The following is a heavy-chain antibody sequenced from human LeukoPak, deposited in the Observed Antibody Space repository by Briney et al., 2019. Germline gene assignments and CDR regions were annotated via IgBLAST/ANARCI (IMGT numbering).Heavy chain of an antibody. D-gene: IGHD2-21*02. Sequence: GGSLRLSCAASGFNFANHAMSWVRQTPGKGLEWVSAISGGGDITYYADSVTGRFTISRDDSKDTLFLQMHSLRPGDTAVYYCVREDTPATANYWGQGTLVTISS. CDR1: GFNFANHA. J-gene: IGHJ4*02. CDR3: VREDTPATANY. V-gene: IGHV3-23*01. CDR2: ISGGGDIT.